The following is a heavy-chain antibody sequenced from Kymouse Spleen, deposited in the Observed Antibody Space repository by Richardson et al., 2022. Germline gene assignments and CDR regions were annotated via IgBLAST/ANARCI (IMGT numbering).Heavy chain of an antibody. CDR3: ANVLLWFGELFQPLTT. J-gene: IGHJ4*02. CDR1: GFTFSSYD. V-gene: IGHV3-13*01. Sequence: EVQLVESGGGLVQPGGSLRLSCAASGFTFSSYDMHWVRQATGKGLEWVSAIGTAGDTYYPGSVKGRFTISRENAKNSLYLQMNSLRAGDTAVYYCANVLLWFGELFQPLTTGAREPWSPSPQ. D-gene: IGHD3-10*01. CDR2: IGTAGDT.